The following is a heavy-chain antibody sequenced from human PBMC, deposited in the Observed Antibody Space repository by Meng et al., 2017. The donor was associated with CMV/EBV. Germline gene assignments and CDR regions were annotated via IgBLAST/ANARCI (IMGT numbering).Heavy chain of an antibody. CDR1: GCSISSSSYY. CDR3: ARDSTAYWYYYYYYGMDV. V-gene: IGHV4-39*07. CDR2: IYYSGST. D-gene: IGHD2-8*02. Sequence: SETLSLTCTVSGCSISSSSYYWGWIRQPPGKGLVWIGSIYYSGSTYYNPSVKSRATISVDTSKNQFSLKLSSVTAADTAVYYCARDSTAYWYYYYYYGMDVWGQGTTVTVSS. J-gene: IGHJ6*02.